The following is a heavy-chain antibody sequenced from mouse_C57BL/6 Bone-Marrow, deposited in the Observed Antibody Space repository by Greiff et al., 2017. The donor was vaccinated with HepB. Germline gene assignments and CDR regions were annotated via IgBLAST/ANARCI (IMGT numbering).Heavy chain of an antibody. D-gene: IGHD1-1*01. CDR2: INPSNGGT. J-gene: IGHJ4*01. Sequence: QVQLQQPGTELVKPGASVKLSCKASGYTFTSYWMHWVKQRPGQGLEWIGNINPSNGGTNYNEKLKSKATLTVDKSSSTAYMQLSSLTSEDSAVYYCARYRILRSYYAMDDWGQGTSDTVSS. CDR1: GYTFTSYW. CDR3: ARYRILRSYYAMDD. V-gene: IGHV1-53*01.